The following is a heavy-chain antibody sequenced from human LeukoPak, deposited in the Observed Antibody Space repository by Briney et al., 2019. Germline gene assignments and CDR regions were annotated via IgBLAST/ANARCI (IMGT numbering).Heavy chain of an antibody. V-gene: IGHV4-59*01. CDR3: ARRPAVAFFDY. J-gene: IGHJ4*02. CDR1: GGSISSYY. D-gene: IGHD6-19*01. CDR2: IYYSGST. Sequence: SETLSLTCTVPGGSISSYYWSWIRQPPGKGLEWIGYIYYSGSTNYNPSLKSRVTISVDTSKNQFSLKLSSVTAADTAVYYCARRPAVAFFDYWGQGTLVTVSS.